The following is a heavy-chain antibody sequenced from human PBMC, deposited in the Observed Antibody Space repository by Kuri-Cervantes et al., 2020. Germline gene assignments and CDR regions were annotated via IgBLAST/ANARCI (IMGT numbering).Heavy chain of an antibody. CDR2: INPNSGGT. CDR3: ARGYSSGWYSDY. D-gene: IGHD6-19*01. Sequence: ASVKVSCKASGYTFTGYYMHWVRQAPGQGLEWMGWINPNSGGTNYAQKFQGRVTITTDESTSTAYMELSSLRSEDTAVYYCARGYSSGWYSDYWGQGTLVTVSS. V-gene: IGHV1-2*02. CDR1: GYTFTGYY. J-gene: IGHJ4*02.